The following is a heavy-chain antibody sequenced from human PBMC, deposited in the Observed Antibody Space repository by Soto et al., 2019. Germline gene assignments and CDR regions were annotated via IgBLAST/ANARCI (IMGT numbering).Heavy chain of an antibody. CDR2: INSDGTTI. V-gene: IGHV3-74*01. CDR1: GFTFSTSW. Sequence: EVQLVESGGDLIQPGGSLRISCAASGFTFSTSWMHWVRHAPGGGLAWVSRINSDGTTINYADSVKGRFTISRDNAKNTLYLQMNSLRADDTAVYYCAIAGSYRFDYWGQGTLVTVSS. CDR3: AIAGSYRFDY. J-gene: IGHJ4*02. D-gene: IGHD1-26*01.